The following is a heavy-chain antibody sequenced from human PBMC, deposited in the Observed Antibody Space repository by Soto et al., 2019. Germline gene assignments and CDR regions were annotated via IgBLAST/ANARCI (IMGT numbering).Heavy chain of an antibody. Sequence: QVQLVQSGPEVKKPGASVKVSCKASGYTFTSYGISWVRQAPGQGLEWMGWISVYNGDTNYAQKVQGRVTMTTDTSTNTAYMELRSLRSDDTAVYYCAREGEEVWFGDATHPLKYFQHWGQGTLVTVSS. J-gene: IGHJ1*01. CDR1: GYTFTSYG. CDR3: AREGEEVWFGDATHPLKYFQH. CDR2: ISVYNGDT. V-gene: IGHV1-18*01. D-gene: IGHD3-10*01.